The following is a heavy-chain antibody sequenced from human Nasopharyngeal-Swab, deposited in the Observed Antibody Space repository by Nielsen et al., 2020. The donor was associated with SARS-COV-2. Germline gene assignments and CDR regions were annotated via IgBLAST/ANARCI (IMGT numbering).Heavy chain of an antibody. D-gene: IGHD3-16*01. V-gene: IGHV4-39*01. CDR1: GDSITNTACY. CDR3: ARTTHYDYVWGSHRPPNYFDY. Sequence: SETLSLTCSVSGDSITNTACYWGWIRQPPGKGLEWIANIYYSGITYNNPSLKSRVTISVDTSKNKLSLRLRSVTTADTAVYYCARTTHYDYVWGSHRPPNYFDYWGQGTLVTVSS. CDR2: IYYSGIT. J-gene: IGHJ4*02.